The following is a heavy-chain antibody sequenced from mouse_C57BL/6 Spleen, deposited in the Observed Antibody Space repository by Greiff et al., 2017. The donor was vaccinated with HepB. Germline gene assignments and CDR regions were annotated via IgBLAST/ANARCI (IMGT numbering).Heavy chain of an antibody. CDR1: GFTFSSYA. Sequence: EVKVVESGGGLVKPGGSLKLSCAASGFTFSSYAMSWVRQTPEKRLEWVATISDGGSYTYYPDNVKGRFTISRDNAKNNLYLQMSHLKSEDTAMYYCARDKDSNLYYFDYWGQGTTLTVSS. CDR2: ISDGGSYT. D-gene: IGHD2-5*01. V-gene: IGHV5-4*01. J-gene: IGHJ2*01. CDR3: ARDKDSNLYYFDY.